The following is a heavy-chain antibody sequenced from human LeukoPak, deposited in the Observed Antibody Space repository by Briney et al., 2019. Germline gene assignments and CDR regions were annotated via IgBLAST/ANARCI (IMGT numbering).Heavy chain of an antibody. V-gene: IGHV3-7*04. J-gene: IGHJ5*02. CDR3: ARAILIAESGPTFDP. D-gene: IGHD2/OR15-2a*01. Sequence: QPGGSLRLSCAASGFTFSSYWMSWVRQAPGKGLEWVANIKQDGSEKYYVDSVKGRFTISRDNSKNTLYLQMNSLRAEDTAVYYCARAILIAESGPTFDPWGQGTLVTVSS. CDR2: IKQDGSEK. CDR1: GFTFSSYW.